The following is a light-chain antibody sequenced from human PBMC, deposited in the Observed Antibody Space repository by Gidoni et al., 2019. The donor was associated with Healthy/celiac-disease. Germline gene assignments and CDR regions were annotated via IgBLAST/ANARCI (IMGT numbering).Light chain of an antibody. V-gene: IGLV1-40*01. CDR1: SSNIRAGYD. J-gene: IGLJ3*02. CDR3: QSYDSSLSGWV. CDR2: GNS. Sequence: QSVLTQPPSVSGAPGQRVPISCTGSSSNIRAGYDVHWYQQLPGKAHKLLIYGNSNRRSGVPDRFSGSKSGTSAALAITGLQAEDEADYYCQSYDSSLSGWVFGGGTKLTVL.